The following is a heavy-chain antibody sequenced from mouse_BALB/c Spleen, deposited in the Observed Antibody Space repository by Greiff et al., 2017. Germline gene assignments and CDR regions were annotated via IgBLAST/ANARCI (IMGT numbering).Heavy chain of an antibody. V-gene: IGHV1-37*01. CDR2: INPYNGDT. J-gene: IGHJ2*01. CDR3: ARYFDY. Sequence: EVQLQESGAELVKPGASVKLSCTASGFNIKDTYMHWVKQRPEQGLEWIGRINPYNGDTFYNQKFKGKATLTVDKSSSTAHMELLSLTSEDSAVYYCARYFDYWGQGTTLTVSS. CDR1: GFNIKDTY.